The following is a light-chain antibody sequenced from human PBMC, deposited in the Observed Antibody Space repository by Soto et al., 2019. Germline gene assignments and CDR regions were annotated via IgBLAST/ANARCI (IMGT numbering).Light chain of an antibody. CDR1: RDIRNV. V-gene: IGKV1-6*01. CDR3: LQDFNYPIT. J-gene: IGKJ5*01. CDR2: GAF. Sequence: AIQLTQSPSSLSASVGDRVTISCRASRDIRNVFAWYQHAPGKDPKLLIYGAFILHSGVPSRFSGSVTGTNFTLTISSLLPEDFATYYGLQDFNYPITFGQRTRL.